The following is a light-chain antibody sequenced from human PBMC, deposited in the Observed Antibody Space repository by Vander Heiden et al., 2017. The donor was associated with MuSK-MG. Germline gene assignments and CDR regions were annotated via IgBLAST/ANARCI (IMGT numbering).Light chain of an antibody. Sequence: EIVLTQSPATLSLSPGERANLFCRASQNIYSNLAWYQQKPGQAPRLLIYDASNRATGTPARFSGSGSGTDFALTSSRLEPEDFAVYFCQQRCDWITFGQGTRLETK. J-gene: IGKJ5*01. V-gene: IGKV3-11*01. CDR2: DAS. CDR1: QNIYSN. CDR3: QQRCDWIT.